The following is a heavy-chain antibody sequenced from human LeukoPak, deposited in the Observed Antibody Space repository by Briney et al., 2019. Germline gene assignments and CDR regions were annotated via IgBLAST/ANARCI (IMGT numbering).Heavy chain of an antibody. D-gene: IGHD3-22*01. CDR1: GFSFSSSG. Sequence: GGSLRLSCAASGFSFSSSGMHWVRQSPGKGLDWVAFICYDGNKKYYAYSVKGRFTISRDDSSNTLYLQMDSLSIEDTAVYYCVKVDTWGQGTLVTVSS. CDR3: VKVDT. J-gene: IGHJ4*02. CDR2: ICYDGNKK. V-gene: IGHV3-33*03.